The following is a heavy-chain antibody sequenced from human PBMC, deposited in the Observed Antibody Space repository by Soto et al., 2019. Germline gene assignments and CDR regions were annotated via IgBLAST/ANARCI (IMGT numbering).Heavy chain of an antibody. CDR3: ASGRGYDILTGYYPYFDY. CDR1: GFTFDDYA. V-gene: IGHV3-9*01. Sequence: EVQLVESGGGLAQPGRSLRLSCAASGFTFDDYAMHWVRQAPGKGLEWVSGISWNSDSIGYADSVKGRFTISRDNAKKSLYLQMNSLRAEDTALYYCASGRGYDILTGYYPYFDYRGQGTLVTVSS. CDR2: ISWNSDSI. J-gene: IGHJ4*02. D-gene: IGHD3-9*01.